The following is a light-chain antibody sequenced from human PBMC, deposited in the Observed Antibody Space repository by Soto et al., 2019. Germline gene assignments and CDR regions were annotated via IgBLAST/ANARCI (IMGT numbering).Light chain of an antibody. Sequence: EIVLTQSPGTLSLSPGERATLSCRASQSVSSSYLAWYQQKPGQAPRLLIYGASSRATGIPDRFSGSCSGTDFTLTISRLEPEDFAVYYCQQYGSPYTFGQGTKLEIK. V-gene: IGKV3-20*01. CDR1: QSVSSSY. CDR3: QQYGSPYT. J-gene: IGKJ2*01. CDR2: GAS.